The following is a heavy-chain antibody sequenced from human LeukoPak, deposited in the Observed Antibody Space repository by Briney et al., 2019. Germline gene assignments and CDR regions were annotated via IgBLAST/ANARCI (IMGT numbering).Heavy chain of an antibody. CDR2: INHSGST. V-gene: IGHV4-34*01. Sequence: SETLSLTCTVSGGSISSYYWSWISQPPGKGLEWIGEINHSGSTNYNPSLKSRVTISVDTSKNQFSLKLSSVAAADTAVYYCARGSTIAAARSYFQHWGQGTLVTVSS. CDR1: GGSISSYY. D-gene: IGHD6-13*01. CDR3: ARGSTIAAARSYFQH. J-gene: IGHJ1*01.